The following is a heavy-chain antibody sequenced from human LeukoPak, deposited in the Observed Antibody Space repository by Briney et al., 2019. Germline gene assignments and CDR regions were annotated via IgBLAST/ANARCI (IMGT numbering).Heavy chain of an antibody. D-gene: IGHD6-19*01. CDR3: AKDVSPGIVVAGSDY. CDR1: GFTFSSYG. J-gene: IGHJ4*02. CDR2: ISYDGSYK. V-gene: IGHV3-30*02. Sequence: GGSLRLSCAASGFTFSSYGMHWVRQAPGEGLEWVAFISYDGSYKYYADSVKGRFTISRDNSKNTLYLQMNSLRAEDTAVYYCAKDVSPGIVVAGSDYCGQGTLVTVSS.